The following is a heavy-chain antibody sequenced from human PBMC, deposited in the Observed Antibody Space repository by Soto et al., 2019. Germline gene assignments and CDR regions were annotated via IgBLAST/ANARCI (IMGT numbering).Heavy chain of an antibody. CDR2: ISSSGSTI. CDR3: ATYYYDSSGYYHDAFDI. CDR1: GFTFSSYW. D-gene: IGHD3-22*01. J-gene: IGHJ3*02. V-gene: IGHV3-48*03. Sequence: LRLSCAASGFTFSSYWMSWVRQAPGKGLEWASYISSSGSTIYYADSVKDRFTISRDNAKNSLYLQMNSLRAEDTAVYYCATYYYDSSGYYHDAFDIWGQGTMVTVSS.